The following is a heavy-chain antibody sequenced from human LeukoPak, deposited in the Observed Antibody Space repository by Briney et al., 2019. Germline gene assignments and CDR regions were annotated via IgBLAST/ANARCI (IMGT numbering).Heavy chain of an antibody. Sequence: GGSLRLSCAASGFSVRTTYMSWVRQAPGKGLEWVSVLYTGGGTDHADSVKGRFTISRDNSKNTLYLQMNSLRAEDTAVYYCAKEYSGSFSPFPSYFDYWGQGTLVTVSS. CDR3: AKEYSGSFSPFPSYFDY. J-gene: IGHJ4*02. CDR2: LYTGGGT. CDR1: GFSVRTTY. V-gene: IGHV3-53*01. D-gene: IGHD1-26*01.